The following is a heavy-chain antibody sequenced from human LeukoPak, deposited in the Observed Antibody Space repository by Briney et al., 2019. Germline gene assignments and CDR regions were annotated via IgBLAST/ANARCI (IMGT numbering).Heavy chain of an antibody. V-gene: IGHV3-53*01. Sequence: GGSLRLSCAASGFTVSSNYISWVRQAPEKGLEWVSVIYSGGSTYYADSVKGRFTISRDNSKNTLYLQMNSLRAEDTAVYYCARDRGDYDAFDVWGQGTMVTVSS. J-gene: IGHJ3*01. CDR2: IYSGGST. CDR1: GFTVSSNY. D-gene: IGHD4-17*01. CDR3: ARDRGDYDAFDV.